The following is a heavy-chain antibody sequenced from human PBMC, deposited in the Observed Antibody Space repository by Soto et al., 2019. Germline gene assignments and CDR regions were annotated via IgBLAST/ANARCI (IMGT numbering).Heavy chain of an antibody. J-gene: IGHJ6*02. D-gene: IGHD4-17*01. Sequence: QVQLVQSGAEVKKPGSSVKVSCKASGGTFSSYAISWVRQAPGQGLEWMGGIIPIFGTANYAQKFQGRVTITADEATSTAYLELSSLRSEDTAVYYCARQYIPGDSRYYYYGMDVWGQGTTVTVSS. CDR3: ARQYIPGDSRYYYYGMDV. V-gene: IGHV1-69*01. CDR2: IIPIFGTA. CDR1: GGTFSSYA.